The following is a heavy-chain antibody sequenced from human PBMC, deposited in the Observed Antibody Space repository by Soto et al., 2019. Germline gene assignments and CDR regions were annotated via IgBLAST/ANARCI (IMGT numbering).Heavy chain of an antibody. CDR3: ARTRSGEAANWFDT. D-gene: IGHD6-25*01. CDR1: GFTLRDYS. J-gene: IGHJ5*02. V-gene: IGHV3-48*01. CDR2: ISSISSTI. Sequence: EVQLVESGGGLVKTGGSLRLSCAVSGFTLRDYSLNWVRQAPGKGLEWLSYISSISSTIYYADSIKGRVTISRDYAKNSLYLQMHSLRADDTAVYYCARTRSGEAANWFDTWGPGTLVIVSS.